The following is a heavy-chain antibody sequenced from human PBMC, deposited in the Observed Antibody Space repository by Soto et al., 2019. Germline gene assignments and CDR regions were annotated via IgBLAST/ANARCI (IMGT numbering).Heavy chain of an antibody. CDR3: ARALRYFDWFGNDY. V-gene: IGHV3-48*01. J-gene: IGHJ4*02. CDR1: GFTFSSYS. D-gene: IGHD3-9*01. Sequence: SLRLSCAASGFTFSSYSMNWVRQAPGKGLEWVSYISSSSSTIYYADSVKGRFTISRDNAKNSLYLQMNSLRAEDTAVYYCARALRYFDWFGNDYWGQGTLVTVSS. CDR2: ISSSSSTI.